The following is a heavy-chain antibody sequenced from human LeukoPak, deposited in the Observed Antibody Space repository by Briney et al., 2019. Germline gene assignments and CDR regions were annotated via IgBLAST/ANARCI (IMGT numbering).Heavy chain of an antibody. Sequence: SETLSLTCAVSGGSISSSNWWSWVRQPPGKGLEWVGCIYYSGGTFYNPSLKSRLFISVDTSKTLFSLRLDSVTAADTAVYYCAMTGAYTSTLQHWGQGTLVTVSS. D-gene: IGHD6-13*01. J-gene: IGHJ1*01. V-gene: IGHV4-4*02. CDR3: AMTGAYTSTLQH. CDR2: IYYSGGT. CDR1: GGSISSSNW.